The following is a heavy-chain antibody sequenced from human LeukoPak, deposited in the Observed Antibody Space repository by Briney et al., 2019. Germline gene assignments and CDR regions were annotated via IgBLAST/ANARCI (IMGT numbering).Heavy chain of an antibody. CDR3: ARGIGWFEY. V-gene: IGHV3-7*05. Sequence: GGSLRLSRAASGFTFSNSWMTWVRQAPGKGLEWVANIKEDGGEKEYVDSVKGRFTISRDNAKHSLFLQMNSLRAEDTAVYYCARGIGWFEYWGQGTLVTVSS. D-gene: IGHD2-15*01. CDR1: GFTFSNSW. CDR2: IKEDGGEK. J-gene: IGHJ5*01.